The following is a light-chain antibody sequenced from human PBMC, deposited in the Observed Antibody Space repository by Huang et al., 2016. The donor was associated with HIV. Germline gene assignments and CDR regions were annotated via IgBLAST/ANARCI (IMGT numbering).Light chain of an antibody. CDR2: WAS. CDR3: QQYYSTPYT. V-gene: IGKV4-1*01. J-gene: IGKJ2*01. CDR1: QSVLYSPNNKNS. Sequence: DIVMTQSPDSLAVFLGERATINCKSSQSVLYSPNNKNSLAWYEQKPGQPPKLLIYWASTRESGVPDRFSGSGSGTDFTLTISSLHAEDVAVYYCQQYYSTPYTFGQGTKLEIK.